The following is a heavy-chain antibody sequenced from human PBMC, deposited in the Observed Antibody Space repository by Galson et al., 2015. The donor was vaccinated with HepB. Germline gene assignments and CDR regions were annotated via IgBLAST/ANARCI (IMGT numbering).Heavy chain of an antibody. D-gene: IGHD7-27*01. CDR2: IHGGT. CDR1: GSSVSSYQ. V-gene: IGHV3-53*01. Sequence: SLRLSCAATGSSVSSYQMAWVRQAPGRGLEWLSFIHGGTYYADSVKGRFTVSRDNSKNTIYLQMDSLSVEDTAVYYCARDFWGSLDYWGQGTLVTVSS. J-gene: IGHJ4*02. CDR3: ARDFWGSLDY.